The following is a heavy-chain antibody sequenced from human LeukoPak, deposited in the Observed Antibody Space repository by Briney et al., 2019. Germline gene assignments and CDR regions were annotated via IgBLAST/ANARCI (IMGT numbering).Heavy chain of an antibody. CDR3: AKETDSSGPFDY. V-gene: IGHV3-11*04. CDR1: GFTFSDYC. CDR2: ISSSGSTI. Sequence: PGGSLRLSCAASGFTFSDYCMSWIRQAPGKGLEWVSYISSSGSTIYYADSVKGRFTISRDNAKNSLYLQMNSLRTEDTAVYYCAKETDSSGPFDYWGQGTLVTVSS. D-gene: IGHD3-22*01. J-gene: IGHJ4*02.